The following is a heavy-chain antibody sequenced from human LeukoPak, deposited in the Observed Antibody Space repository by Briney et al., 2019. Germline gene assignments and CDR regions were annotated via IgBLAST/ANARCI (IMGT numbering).Heavy chain of an antibody. CDR2: ISWNSGSI. CDR3: AGGQQLVLGSDNWFDP. CDR1: GFTFDDYA. V-gene: IGHV3-9*01. Sequence: GGSLRLSCAASGFTFDDYAMHWVRQAPGKGLEWVSGISWNSGSIGYADSVKGRFTIPRDNAKNSLYLQMNSLRAEDTALYYCAGGQQLVLGSDNWFDPWGQGTLVTVSS. J-gene: IGHJ5*02. D-gene: IGHD6-13*01.